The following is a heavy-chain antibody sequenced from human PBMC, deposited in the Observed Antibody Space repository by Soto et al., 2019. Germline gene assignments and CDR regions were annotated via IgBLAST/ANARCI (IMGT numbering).Heavy chain of an antibody. CDR1: GFTFSSYS. CDR2: ISSSSSTI. D-gene: IGHD3-3*01. V-gene: IGHV3-48*02. J-gene: IGHJ6*02. Sequence: PGGSLRLSCAASGFTFSSYSMNWVRQAPGKGLEWVSYISSSSSTIYYAEFVKGRFTISSDNAKNSLYLQMNSLRDEDTAVFYCVGGFWSGYHNYYYYGMDVWGQGTTVTVSS. CDR3: VGGFWSGYHNYYYYGMDV.